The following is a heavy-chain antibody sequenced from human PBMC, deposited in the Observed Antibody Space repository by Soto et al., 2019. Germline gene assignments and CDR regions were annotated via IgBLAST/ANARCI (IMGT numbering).Heavy chain of an antibody. CDR2: IIPIFGTA. CDR1: GGTFSSYA. Sequence: QVQLVQSGAEVKKPGSSVKVSCKASGGTFSSYAISWVRQAPGQGLEWMGGIIPIFGTANYAQKFQGRVTITADEPTSTAYMERSSLRSEDTAVYYCARGYCSGGSCYNWFDPWGQGTLVTVSS. J-gene: IGHJ5*02. CDR3: ARGYCSGGSCYNWFDP. V-gene: IGHV1-69*01. D-gene: IGHD2-15*01.